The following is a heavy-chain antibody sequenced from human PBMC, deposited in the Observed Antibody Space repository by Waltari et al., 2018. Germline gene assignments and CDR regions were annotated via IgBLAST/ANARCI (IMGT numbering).Heavy chain of an antibody. J-gene: IGHJ4*02. CDR2: ISGSADRT. CDR1: GFSFYTYA. D-gene: IGHD3-22*01. V-gene: IGHV3-23*01. CDR3: VRGNGLWNHYDSD. Sequence: EVKLLESGGGLVQPGGSLRLSCVTSGFSFYTYAMTWVRRAPGKGLEWVSSISGSADRTFYSDSVKGRFTISTDNSKNTLYLQMNTLRVDDTAVYYCVRGNGLWNHYDSDWGQGTLVTVSS.